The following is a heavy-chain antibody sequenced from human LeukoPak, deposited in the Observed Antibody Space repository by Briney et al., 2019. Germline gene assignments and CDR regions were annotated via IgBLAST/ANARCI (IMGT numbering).Heavy chain of an antibody. D-gene: IGHD3-16*02. CDR3: ARDDAPNMITFGGVIGLFDY. CDR2: ISYDGSNK. V-gene: IGHV3-30*04. CDR1: GFTFSSYA. Sequence: PGRCLRLSCAASGFTFSSYAMHWVRQAPGKGLEWVAVISYDGSNKYYADSVKGRFTISRDNSKNTLYLQMNSLRAEDTAVYYCARDDAPNMITFGGVIGLFDYWGQGTLVTVSS. J-gene: IGHJ4*02.